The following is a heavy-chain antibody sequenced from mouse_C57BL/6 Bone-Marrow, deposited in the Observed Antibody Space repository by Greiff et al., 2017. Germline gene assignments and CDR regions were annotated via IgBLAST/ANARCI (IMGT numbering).Heavy chain of an antibody. Sequence: QVQLKESGAELVKPGASVKLSCKASGYTFTEYTINWVKQRSGQGLEWIGWFYPGSGSITYNEKFKDKATLTAETSSSTVYMELSRLTSEDSSVYFCARHAYYSNYDWFADWGQGTLVTVSA. CDR1: GYTFTEYT. D-gene: IGHD2-5*01. J-gene: IGHJ3*01. CDR3: ARHAYYSNYDWFAD. V-gene: IGHV1-62-2*01. CDR2: FYPGSGSI.